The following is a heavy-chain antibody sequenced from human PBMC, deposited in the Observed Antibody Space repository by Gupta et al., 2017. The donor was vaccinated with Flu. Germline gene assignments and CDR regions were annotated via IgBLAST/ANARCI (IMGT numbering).Heavy chain of an antibody. CDR2: IGPAGDT. Sequence: VQLVESGGGSVQAGGFVRLSCAASGFPFSRHDMPWVRQPTGKGLEWVSGIGPAGDTYYSESVRGRFTISRDNDKNSLDLQMSGLRAEDTAVYFCARVHLDDYSTSWYDYWGQGALVTVSS. CDR3: ARVHLDDYSTSWYDY. V-gene: IGHV3-13*01. CDR1: GFPFSRHD. D-gene: IGHD2-2*01. J-gene: IGHJ4*02.